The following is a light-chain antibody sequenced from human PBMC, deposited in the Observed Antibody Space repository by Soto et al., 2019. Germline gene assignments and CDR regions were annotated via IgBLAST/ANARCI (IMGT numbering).Light chain of an antibody. V-gene: IGLV3-21*02. CDR3: QVWDSTSEHYV. J-gene: IGLJ1*01. Sequence: SYELTQPPSVSVAPGRTATITCGGSTIEDKRVHWYQQRPGQAPVLVVYDDNDRPSGIPERFSGSKSGNTATLTISRVEAGDEADYYCQVWDSTSEHYVFGTGTQLTVL. CDR1: TIEDKR. CDR2: DDN.